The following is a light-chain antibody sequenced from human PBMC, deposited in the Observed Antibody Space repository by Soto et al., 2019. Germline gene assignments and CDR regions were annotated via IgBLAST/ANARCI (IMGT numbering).Light chain of an antibody. CDR1: SSDVGGYNY. CDR2: DVS. Sequence: QSALTQPASVSGSPGQSITISCTGTSSDVGGYNYVSWYQQHPGKAPKLMIYDVSNRPSGVSNRFSGSKSGNTASLTISGLQDADEADYYCRSYKTSSTLEVFGGGTKLTVL. V-gene: IGLV2-14*01. J-gene: IGLJ3*02. CDR3: RSYKTSSTLEV.